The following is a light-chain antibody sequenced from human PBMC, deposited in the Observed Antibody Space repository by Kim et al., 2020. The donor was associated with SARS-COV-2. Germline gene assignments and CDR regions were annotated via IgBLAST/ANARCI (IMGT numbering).Light chain of an antibody. Sequence: PGSTAKIAWGGNSVGSMSVRWYQEKQGQAPVLVMSYDSDRTSGTPGRFSGSTSGNTATLTISSVGAGDEADDYCQVWDSSSDHRVVFGGGTQLTVL. CDR3: QVWDSSSDHRVV. V-gene: IGLV3-21*04. CDR1: SVGSMS. J-gene: IGLJ2*01. CDR2: YDS.